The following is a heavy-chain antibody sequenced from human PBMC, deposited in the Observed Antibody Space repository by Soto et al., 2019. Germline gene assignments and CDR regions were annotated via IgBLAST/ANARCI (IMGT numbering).Heavy chain of an antibody. V-gene: IGHV4-59*01. D-gene: IGHD6-19*01. CDR2: SYYSGST. J-gene: IGHJ3*02. CDR3: ASLQSTRRLFSSGWDYDAFDI. CDR1: GGSISSYY. Sequence: PSETLSLTCTVSGGSISSYYWSWIRQPPGKGLEWIGYSYYSGSTDYNPSLKSRVTISVDTFKNQFSLTLSSVTAAHTAVYYCASLQSTRRLFSSGWDYDAFDIWGQGTMVTVSS.